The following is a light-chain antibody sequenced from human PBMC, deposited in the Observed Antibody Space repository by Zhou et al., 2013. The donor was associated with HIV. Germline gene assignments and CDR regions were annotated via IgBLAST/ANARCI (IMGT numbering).Light chain of an antibody. V-gene: IGKV1-39*01. CDR1: QSISSY. CDR3: QQNYRSSVT. CDR2: GAS. Sequence: DIQMTQSPSSLSASVGDRVTITCRASQSISSYLNWYQQKPGKAPKLLIYGASTLQPGVPSRFSGSGFGTDFTLTITSLQPEDFAVYSCQQNYRSSVTFGQGTRLEIK. J-gene: IGKJ5*01.